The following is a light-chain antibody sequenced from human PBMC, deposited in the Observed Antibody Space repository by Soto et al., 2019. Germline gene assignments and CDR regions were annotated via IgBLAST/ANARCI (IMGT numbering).Light chain of an antibody. V-gene: IGLV2-14*01. CDR2: DVS. CDR3: SSYTRRSTLVV. J-gene: IGLJ2*01. CDR1: SSDVGGYNY. Sequence: QSALTQPASVSGSPGQSITISCTGTSSDVGGYNYVSWYQQHPGKAPKLMIYDVSNRPSGVSNRFSGSKSGNTASLTISGLPAEDEAAYYCSSYTRRSTLVVFGGGTKLTVL.